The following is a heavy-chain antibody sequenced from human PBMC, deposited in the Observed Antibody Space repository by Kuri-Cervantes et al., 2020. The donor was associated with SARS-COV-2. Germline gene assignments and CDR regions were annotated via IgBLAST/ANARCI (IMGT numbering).Heavy chain of an antibody. J-gene: IGHJ4*02. V-gene: IGHV4-39*01. Sequence: SETLSLTCTVSGGSISSSSYYWGWIRQPPGKGLEWIGSIYYSGSTYYNPSLKSRVTISVDTSKNQFSLKLSSVTAADTAVYFCARLVQLFFQGGGDSWGQGTLVTVSS. D-gene: IGHD1-1*01. CDR3: ARLVQLFFQGGGDS. CDR1: GGSISSSSYY. CDR2: IYYSGST.